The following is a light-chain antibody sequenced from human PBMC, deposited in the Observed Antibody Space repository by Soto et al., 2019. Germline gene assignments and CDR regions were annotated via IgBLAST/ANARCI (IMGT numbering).Light chain of an antibody. J-gene: IGKJ1*01. V-gene: IGKV1-39*01. CDR1: QPISTY. CDR3: QQSYMTPRT. Sequence: DIQMTQSPSSLSASVGDRVTITCRASQPISTYLNWYHQKPVKAPKLLIYAASSLESGVPSRFSGNGGGTEFTLTISSLQPEDFATYYCQQSYMTPRTFGQGTKVDSK. CDR2: AAS.